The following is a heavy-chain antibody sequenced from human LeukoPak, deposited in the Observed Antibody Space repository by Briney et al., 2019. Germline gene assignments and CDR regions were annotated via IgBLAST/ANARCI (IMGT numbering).Heavy chain of an antibody. V-gene: IGHV5-51*01. D-gene: IGHD2-2*01. J-gene: IGHJ5*02. Sequence: GESLKISCKGSGHSFTSYWIGWVRQMPGKGLEWMGIIYPGDSDTRYSPSFQGQVTISADKSISTAYLQWSSLKASDTAMYYCARVLVVPAATAGNWFDPWGQGTLVTVSS. CDR3: ARVLVVPAATAGNWFDP. CDR2: IYPGDSDT. CDR1: GHSFTSYW.